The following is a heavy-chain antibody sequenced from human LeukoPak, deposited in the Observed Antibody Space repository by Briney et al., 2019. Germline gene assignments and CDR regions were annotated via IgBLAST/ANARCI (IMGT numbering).Heavy chain of an antibody. CDR1: GFTFSSYN. J-gene: IGHJ4*02. D-gene: IGHD6-13*01. CDR2: ISSSSSYI. CDR3: ARGQRAAAGFDS. Sequence: PGGSLRLSCAASGFTFSSYNMNWVRQAPGKGLEWVSFISSSSSYIYYADSVKGRFTISRGNSKHTLYLQINSLRAEDTAVYYCARGQRAAAGFDSWGQGTLVTVSS. V-gene: IGHV3-21*04.